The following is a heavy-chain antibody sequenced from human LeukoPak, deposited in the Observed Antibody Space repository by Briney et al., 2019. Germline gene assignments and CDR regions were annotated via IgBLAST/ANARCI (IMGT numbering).Heavy chain of an antibody. CDR2: ITASGRGAT. CDR3: AKDQGSAQWLALDDY. D-gene: IGHD6-19*01. J-gene: IGHJ4*02. V-gene: IGHV3-23*01. Sequence: PGGSLRLSCAASGFTFHTYDMSWVRQAPGKGLEWVATITASGRGATFYADSVKGRFTISRDNSKNTLYLQMNSLRAEDTAVYYCAKDQGSAQWLALDDYWGQGTLVTVSS. CDR1: GFTFHTYD.